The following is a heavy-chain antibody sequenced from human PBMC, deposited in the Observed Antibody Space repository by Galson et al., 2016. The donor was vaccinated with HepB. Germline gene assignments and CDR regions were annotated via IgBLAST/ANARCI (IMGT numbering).Heavy chain of an antibody. CDR2: IHPRDSDT. J-gene: IGHJ5*02. Sequence: QSGAEVKKPGESLKISCKGSGYNFTNFWIGWVRQMPGKGLEWVGIIHPRDSDTRYSPSFQGQVTISADKSISTAYLQWSSLKASDSGIYYCARLGTTGWFAWFDPWGQGTLVTVSS. CDR3: ARLGTTGWFAWFDP. CDR1: GYNFTNFW. V-gene: IGHV5-51*01. D-gene: IGHD1-1*01.